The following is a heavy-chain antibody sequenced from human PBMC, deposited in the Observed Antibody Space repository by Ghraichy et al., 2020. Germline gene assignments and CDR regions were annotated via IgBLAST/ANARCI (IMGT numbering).Heavy chain of an antibody. Sequence: GESLNISCAASGFTFSSYGMHWVRQAPGKGLEWVAFIRYDGSNKYYADSVKGRFTISRDNSKNTLYLQMNSLRAEDTAVYYCAKFHHSSSSRDAFDIWGQGTMVTVSS. CDR2: IRYDGSNK. CDR3: AKFHHSSSSRDAFDI. V-gene: IGHV3-30*02. CDR1: GFTFSSYG. D-gene: IGHD6-13*01. J-gene: IGHJ3*02.